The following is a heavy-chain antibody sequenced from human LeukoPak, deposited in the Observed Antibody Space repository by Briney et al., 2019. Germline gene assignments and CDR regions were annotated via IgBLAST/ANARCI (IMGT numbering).Heavy chain of an antibody. J-gene: IGHJ6*02. Sequence: RASVKVSCKASGYTISGYAMHWVRQAPGQRLEWMGWINGGKGNTVYSQKFQGRVTITRDTSVNTAYMELRSLRSEDTAVYFCAREQWLGSFYYYYYGMDVWGQGTTVTVSS. CDR1: GYTISGYA. CDR2: INGGKGNT. V-gene: IGHV1-3*01. D-gene: IGHD6-19*01. CDR3: AREQWLGSFYYYYYGMDV.